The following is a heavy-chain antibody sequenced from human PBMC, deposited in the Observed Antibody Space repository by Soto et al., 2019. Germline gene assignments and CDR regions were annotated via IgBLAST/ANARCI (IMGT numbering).Heavy chain of an antibody. V-gene: IGHV3-23*01. CDR2: ISASGAST. Sequence: EVQLLESGGGLAQPGGSLRLSCATSGFSFSSYAMAWVRQAPGKGLEWVSGISASGASTYYADSVKGRCTISTAESKTTLFLRMHTLRAQVTALCYSAKNRGYSQGSVLQYWGPATLLTVSS. CDR1: GFSFSSYA. D-gene: IGHD5-18*01. CDR3: AKNRGYSQGSVLQY. J-gene: IGHJ4*02.